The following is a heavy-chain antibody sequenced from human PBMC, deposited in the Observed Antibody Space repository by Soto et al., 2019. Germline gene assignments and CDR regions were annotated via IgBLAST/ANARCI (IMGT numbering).Heavy chain of an antibody. CDR2: INHGGGT. D-gene: IGHD6-6*01. Sequence: PSETLSLTCEVYGGPPSGYYWSWIRQPPGKGLEWIGQINHGGGTNYNLSLKSRVTISIDTSKNQFSLTLNSVNAADTAVYYCARRPDGFDVWGQGTLVTVSS. J-gene: IGHJ3*01. V-gene: IGHV4-34*01. CDR3: ARRPDGFDV. CDR1: GGPPSGYY.